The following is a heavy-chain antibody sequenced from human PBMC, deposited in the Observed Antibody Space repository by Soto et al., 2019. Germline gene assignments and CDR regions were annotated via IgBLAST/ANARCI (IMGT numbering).Heavy chain of an antibody. D-gene: IGHD3-10*01. CDR1: GFTFSNAW. Sequence: GGSLRLACAASGFTFSNAWMNWGRQAPGKGLEWVGRIKSKTDGGTTDYAAPVKGRFTISRDDSKNKLYLQMNSLETEDTAVYYCTTDCRDPTCYYYGMDVWGQGTTVTVSS. J-gene: IGHJ6*02. CDR2: IKSKTDGGTT. CDR3: TTDCRDPTCYYYGMDV. V-gene: IGHV3-15*07.